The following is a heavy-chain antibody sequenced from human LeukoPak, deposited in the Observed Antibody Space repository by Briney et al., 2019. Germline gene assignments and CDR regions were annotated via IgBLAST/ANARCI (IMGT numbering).Heavy chain of an antibody. V-gene: IGHV3-30*18. Sequence: GGSLRLSCAASGFTFSSYGMHWVRQAPGKGLEWVAVISYDGSNKYYADSVKGRFTISRDNSKNTLYLQMNSLRAEDTAVYYCANTSRYCSSTSCYVSYYYYGMDVWGQGTTVTVSS. J-gene: IGHJ6*02. D-gene: IGHD2-2*01. CDR3: ANTSRYCSSTSCYVSYYYYGMDV. CDR2: ISYDGSNK. CDR1: GFTFSSYG.